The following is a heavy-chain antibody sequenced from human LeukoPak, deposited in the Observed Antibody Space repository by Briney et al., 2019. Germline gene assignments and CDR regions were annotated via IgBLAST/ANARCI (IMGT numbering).Heavy chain of an antibody. J-gene: IGHJ2*01. Sequence: GGSLRLSCAASGFTFSSYSMNWVRHAPGKGLELVSHISSSSSTIYYADSVKGRFTISRDNAKNSLYLQMNSLRAEDTAVYYCARECWYSSHSQVCYFDLWGRGTLVTVSS. CDR3: ARECWYSSHSQVCYFDL. D-gene: IGHD6-19*01. V-gene: IGHV3-48*01. CDR1: GFTFSSYS. CDR2: ISSSSSTI.